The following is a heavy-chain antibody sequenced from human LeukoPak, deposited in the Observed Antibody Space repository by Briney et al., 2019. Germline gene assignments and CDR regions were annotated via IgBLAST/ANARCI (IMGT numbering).Heavy chain of an antibody. J-gene: IGHJ4*02. CDR1: GYTFTGYY. CDR2: INPNSGGT. V-gene: IGHV1-2*06. Sequence: ASVKVSCKASGYTFTGYYRHWVRQAPGQGLEWMGRINPNSGGTNYAQKFQGRVTMTRDTSISTAYMELSRLRSDDTAVYYCARAHCSSTSCYVVDYWGQGTLVTVSS. D-gene: IGHD2-2*01. CDR3: ARAHCSSTSCYVVDY.